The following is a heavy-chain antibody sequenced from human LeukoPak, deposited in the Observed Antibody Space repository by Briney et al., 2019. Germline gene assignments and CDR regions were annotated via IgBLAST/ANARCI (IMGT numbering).Heavy chain of an antibody. CDR2: LWYDGSNE. D-gene: IGHD4-17*01. CDR3: ASSTVTTRGVGDFDL. Sequence: PGTSLRLSCDASGVIFSTYGTSWVRQAPGRGRESVSGLWYDGSNEYYADSVNGRFSIPRDNSKRTLYLEMNSLRADDTAIYYCASSTVTTRGVGDFDLWGDGAWVTVSS. J-gene: IGHJ3*01. CDR1: GVIFSTYG. V-gene: IGHV3-33*01.